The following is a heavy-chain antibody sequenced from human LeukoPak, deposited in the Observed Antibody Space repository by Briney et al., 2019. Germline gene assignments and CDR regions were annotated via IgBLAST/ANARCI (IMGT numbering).Heavy chain of an antibody. Sequence: GGSLRLSCVASGFTFNKYGVHWVRQAPGKGLEWVAVIWYDGRNEYYADSVKGRLAISRDNDKNTVNLQMNSLRAEDTAVYYCARDGSGLAVRGWFDFWGQGTLVTVSS. V-gene: IGHV3-33*01. CDR3: ARDGSGLAVRGWFDF. CDR1: GFTFNKYG. CDR2: IWYDGRNE. D-gene: IGHD3-10*01. J-gene: IGHJ5*01.